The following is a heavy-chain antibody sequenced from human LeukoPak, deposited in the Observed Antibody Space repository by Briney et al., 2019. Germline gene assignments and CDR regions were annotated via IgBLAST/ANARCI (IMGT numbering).Heavy chain of an antibody. CDR1: GGSISGYY. CDR2: IYYSGST. J-gene: IGHJ6*03. V-gene: IGHV4-59*01. D-gene: IGHD5-18*01. CDR3: ARGGYSYGYYMDV. Sequence: SETLSLTCTVSGGSISGYYWSWIRQPPGKGLEWIGYIYYSGSTNYNPSLKSRVTISVDTSKNQFSLKLSSVTAADTAVYYCARGGYSYGYYMDVWGKGTTVTVSS.